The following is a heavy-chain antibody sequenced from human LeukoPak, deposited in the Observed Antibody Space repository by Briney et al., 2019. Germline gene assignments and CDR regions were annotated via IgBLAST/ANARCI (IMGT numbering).Heavy chain of an antibody. CDR1: GYCFTSYW. CDR2: IYPGESDT. CDR3: ARMGYCSGGSCMGVYY. Sequence: GESLKISGKGPGYCFTSYWIGWVRQMPGKGLGWIRIIYPGESDTRYSPSFQGQVPISADKSIRTAYLQWSSLKASDTAMYYCARMGYCSGGSCMGVYYWGQGTLVTVSS. V-gene: IGHV5-51*01. J-gene: IGHJ4*02. D-gene: IGHD2-15*01.